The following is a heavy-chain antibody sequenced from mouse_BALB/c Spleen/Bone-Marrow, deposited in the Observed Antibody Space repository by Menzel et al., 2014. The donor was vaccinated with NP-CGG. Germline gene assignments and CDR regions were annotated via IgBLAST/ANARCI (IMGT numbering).Heavy chain of an antibody. Sequence: EVQLQQSGAELVKPGASVKLSCTASGCNIKDTYMHWVKQRPEQGLEWIGRIDPANGNTKYDPKFQGKATITADTSSNTAYLQLSSLTSEDTAVYYCARVRLLRIRGLGYRGQGTTLPVSS. D-gene: IGHD1-1*01. CDR2: IDPANGNT. J-gene: IGHJ2*01. CDR1: GCNIKDTY. V-gene: IGHV14-3*02. CDR3: ARVRLLRIRGLGY.